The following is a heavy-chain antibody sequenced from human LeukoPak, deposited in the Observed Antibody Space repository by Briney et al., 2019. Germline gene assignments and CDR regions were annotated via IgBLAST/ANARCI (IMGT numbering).Heavy chain of an antibody. CDR3: ARDGSGVDFWSGYPRRLNWFDP. J-gene: IGHJ5*02. CDR2: INHSGST. CDR1: GGSISSYY. D-gene: IGHD3-3*01. Sequence: PSETLSLTCTVSGGSISSYYWSWIRQPPGKGLEWIGEINHSGSTNYNPSLKSRVTISVDTSKNQFSLKLSSVTAADTAVYYCARDGSGVDFWSGYPRRLNWFDPWGQGTLVTVSS. V-gene: IGHV4-34*01.